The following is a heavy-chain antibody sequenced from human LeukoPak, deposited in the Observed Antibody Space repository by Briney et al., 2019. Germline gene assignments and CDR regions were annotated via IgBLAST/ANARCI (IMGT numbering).Heavy chain of an antibody. CDR3: ARCIAVAGNAFDI. V-gene: IGHV5-51*01. Sequence: KCGESLKISCKGSGYSFTSYWIGWVRQMPGKGLEWMGIIYPGDSDTRYSPSFQGQVTISADKSISTAYLQWSSLKASDAAMYYCARCIAVAGNAFDIWGQGTMVTVSS. D-gene: IGHD6-19*01. CDR2: IYPGDSDT. J-gene: IGHJ3*02. CDR1: GYSFTSYW.